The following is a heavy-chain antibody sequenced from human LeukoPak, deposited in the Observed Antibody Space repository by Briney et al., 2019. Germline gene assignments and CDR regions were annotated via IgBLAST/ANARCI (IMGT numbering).Heavy chain of an antibody. CDR2: ISPNTGGT. CDR1: GYTFTGYY. Sequence: GVSVKVSCKASGYTFTGYYVHWVRQAPGQGLEWMGWISPNTGGTNSAQNFQGRVTVTADTSTSTAYMELRSLRSDDTAVYYCVRHGAAETHSNYFDYWGQGTLITASS. V-gene: IGHV1-2*02. CDR3: VRHGAAETHSNYFDY. J-gene: IGHJ4*02. D-gene: IGHD2/OR15-2a*01.